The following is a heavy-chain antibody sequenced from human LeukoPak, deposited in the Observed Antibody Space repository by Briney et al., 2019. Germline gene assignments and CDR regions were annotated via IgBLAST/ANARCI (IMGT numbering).Heavy chain of an antibody. CDR2: IYYSGST. V-gene: IGHV4-59*01. Sequence: XGLXLSWYIYYSGSTNYNPSLKSRVTISVDTSKNQFSLKLSSVTAADTAVYYCARGRFWSGLLDYWGQGTLVTVSS. D-gene: IGHD3-3*01. J-gene: IGHJ4*02. CDR3: ARGRFWSGLLDY.